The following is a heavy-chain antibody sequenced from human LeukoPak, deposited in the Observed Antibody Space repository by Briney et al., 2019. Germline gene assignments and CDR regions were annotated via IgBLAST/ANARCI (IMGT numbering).Heavy chain of an antibody. CDR1: GFTVSSNY. Sequence: GGSLRLSCAASGFTVSSNYMNWVRQAPGKGLEWVSVIYSGGSTYYADSVKGRFTISRDNSKNTLYLQMNSLRAEDTAVYYCASVNRWLRTSFDYWGQGTLVTVSS. V-gene: IGHV3-53*01. CDR2: IYSGGST. CDR3: ASVNRWLRTSFDY. J-gene: IGHJ4*02. D-gene: IGHD5-24*01.